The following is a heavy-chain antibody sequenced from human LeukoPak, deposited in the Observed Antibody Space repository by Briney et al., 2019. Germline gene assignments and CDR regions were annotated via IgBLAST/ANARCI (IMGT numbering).Heavy chain of an antibody. V-gene: IGHV3-66*01. CDR3: ARASQWLAFDY. CDR2: IYHGGST. D-gene: IGHD6-19*01. J-gene: IGHJ4*02. CDR1: GFIVSSNY. Sequence: GGSLRLSCAASGFIVSSNYMSWVRQAPGKGLGWVSVIYHGGSTKYADSVKGRFTISRDNSENTLYLQMNSLRDEDTAVYFCARASQWLAFDYWGQGTLVTVSS.